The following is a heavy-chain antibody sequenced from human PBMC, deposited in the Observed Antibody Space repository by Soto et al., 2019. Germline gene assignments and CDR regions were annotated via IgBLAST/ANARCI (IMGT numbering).Heavy chain of an antibody. CDR3: ARTDRDFYGLDV. CDR2: ISAAGDP. CDR1: GFTFRNYD. Sequence: EVQLVESGGGLVQPGGSLRLSCEASGFTFRNYDMHWVRQGTGKGLEWVSGISAAGDPDYADSVEGRFTISRENAQNSFFLQINSLRVGQTCVYYCARTDRDFYGLDVWGQGTTVIVSS. V-gene: IGHV3-13*05. J-gene: IGHJ6*02.